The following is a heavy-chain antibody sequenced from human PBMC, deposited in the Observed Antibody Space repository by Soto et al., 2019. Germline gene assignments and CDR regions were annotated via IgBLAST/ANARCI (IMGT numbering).Heavy chain of an antibody. CDR3: VKSRGGNNFDFFD. D-gene: IGHD5-12*01. Sequence: GGSLRLSCSATGFTFSSYSMHWVRQAPGRGLEYVSGIRGNGDPPFYADSVKGRFTISRDNSKNTLYLQMSSLSADDTAVYYCVKSRGGNNFDFFDWGQGALVTVSS. V-gene: IGHV3-64D*06. CDR2: IRGNGDPP. CDR1: GFTFSSYS. J-gene: IGHJ4*02.